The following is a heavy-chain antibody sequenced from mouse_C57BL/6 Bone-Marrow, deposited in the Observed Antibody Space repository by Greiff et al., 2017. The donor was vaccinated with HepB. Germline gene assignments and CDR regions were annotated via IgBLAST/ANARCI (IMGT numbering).Heavy chain of an antibody. CDR3: ARFRESYGYFDV. J-gene: IGHJ1*03. D-gene: IGHD3-2*02. Sequence: QVQLQQPGAELVKPGASVKLSCKASGYTFTSYWMQWVTQRPGQGLEWIGEIDPSDSYTNYNQKFKGKATLTVDTSSSTAYMQLSSLTSEDSAVYYCARFRESYGYFDVWGTGTTVTVSS. V-gene: IGHV1-50*01. CDR2: IDPSDSYT. CDR1: GYTFTSYW.